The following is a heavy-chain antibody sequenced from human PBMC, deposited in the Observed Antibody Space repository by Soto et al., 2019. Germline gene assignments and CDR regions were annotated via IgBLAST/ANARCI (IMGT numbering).Heavy chain of an antibody. V-gene: IGHV3-30-3*01. CDR2: ILYDGSGQ. CDR3: AREAYYYDNSDYLVTLGFDP. D-gene: IGHD3-22*01. J-gene: IGHJ5*02. Sequence: QVQLVESGGGVVQPGRSLRLSCAGSGFTFSIYAMHWVRQAPGKGLEWVAVILYDGSGQLYADSVKGRFTISRDNSKNTVYLQMNSLRAEETAVYYCAREAYYYDNSDYLVTLGFDPWGQGTLVTVSS. CDR1: GFTFSIYA.